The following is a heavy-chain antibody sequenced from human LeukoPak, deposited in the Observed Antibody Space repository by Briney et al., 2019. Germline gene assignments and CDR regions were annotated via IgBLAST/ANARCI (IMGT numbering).Heavy chain of an antibody. CDR1: GFTFSSYA. J-gene: IGHJ4*02. Sequence: PGGSLRLSCAASGFTFSSYAMHWVRQAPGKGLEWGAVISYDGSNKYYADSVKGRFTISRDNSKNTLYLQMNSLRAEDTAVYYCASRNWNDVNYWGQGTLVTVSS. D-gene: IGHD1-20*01. CDR2: ISYDGSNK. CDR3: ASRNWNDVNY. V-gene: IGHV3-30*04.